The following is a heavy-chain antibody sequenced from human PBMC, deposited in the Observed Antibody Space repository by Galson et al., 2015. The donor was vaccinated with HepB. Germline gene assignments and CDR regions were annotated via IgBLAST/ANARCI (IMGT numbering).Heavy chain of an antibody. CDR3: ASLLDYNFDN. CDR1: GFTFSSYA. D-gene: IGHD4-11*01. V-gene: IGHV3-33*08. CDR2: IRYDESNK. J-gene: IGHJ4*02. Sequence: SLRLSCAASGFTFSSYAMHWVRQAPGKGLEWVAFIRYDESNKYYVDSVKGRFTISRDNAKNSLYLQMDSLRAEDTAVYYCASLLDYNFDNWGQGTLVTVSS.